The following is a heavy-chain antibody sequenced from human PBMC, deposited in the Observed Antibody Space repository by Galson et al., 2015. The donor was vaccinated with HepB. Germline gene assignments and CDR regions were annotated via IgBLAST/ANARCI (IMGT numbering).Heavy chain of an antibody. J-gene: IGHJ4*02. Sequence: SVKVSCKASGYTFTSYGISWVRQAPGQGLEWMGWISAYNGNTNYAQKLQGRVTMTTDTSTSTAYMELRSLRSDDTAVYYCARADNYYDSSGYSFWGQGTLVTGSS. CDR2: ISAYNGNT. CDR1: GYTFTSYG. D-gene: IGHD3-22*01. V-gene: IGHV1-18*01. CDR3: ARADNYYDSSGYSF.